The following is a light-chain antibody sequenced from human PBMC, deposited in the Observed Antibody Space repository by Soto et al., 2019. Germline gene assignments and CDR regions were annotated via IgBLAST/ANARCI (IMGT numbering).Light chain of an antibody. V-gene: IGKV1-5*03. CDR1: QSIYDS. CDR2: KAS. CDR3: QHYNSYSEA. J-gene: IGKJ1*01. Sequence: DIQLTQSPSSLSASVGDRVTITCRASQSIYDSLHWYQQKPGKAPKLLIYKASTLRSGVPSRFSGSGSGTEFTLTISSLQPDDFATYYCQHYNSYSEAFGQGTKVDIK.